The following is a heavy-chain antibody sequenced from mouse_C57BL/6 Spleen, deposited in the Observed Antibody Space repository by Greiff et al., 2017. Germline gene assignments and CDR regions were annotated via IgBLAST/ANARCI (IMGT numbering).Heavy chain of an antibody. Sequence: VQRVESGPELVKPGASVKISCTASGYAFSSSWMNWVKQRPGKGLEWIGRIYPGDGDTNYNGTFKGKATLTADKSSSTAYMQLNSLTSEDSAVYFCAREGDYYFDYWGQGTTLTVSS. CDR3: AREGDYYFDY. V-gene: IGHV1-82*01. CDR1: GYAFSSSW. CDR2: IYPGDGDT. J-gene: IGHJ2*01.